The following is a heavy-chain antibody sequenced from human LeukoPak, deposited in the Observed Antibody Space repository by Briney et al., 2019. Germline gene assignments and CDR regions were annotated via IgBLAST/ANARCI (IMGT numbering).Heavy chain of an antibody. CDR3: ASTGVVTYFDY. D-gene: IGHD3-3*01. Sequence: PSETLSLTCAVYGGSFSGYYWSWIRQHPGKGLEWIGYIYYSGSTYYNPSLKSRVTISVDTSKNQFSLKLSSVTAADTAVYYCASTGVVTYFDYWGQGTLVTVSS. CDR1: GGSFSGYY. V-gene: IGHV4-31*11. J-gene: IGHJ4*02. CDR2: IYYSGST.